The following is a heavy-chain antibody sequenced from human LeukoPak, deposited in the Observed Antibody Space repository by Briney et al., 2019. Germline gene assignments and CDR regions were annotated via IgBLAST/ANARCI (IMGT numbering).Heavy chain of an antibody. J-gene: IGHJ4*02. D-gene: IGHD6-19*01. CDR1: GYTFTSYG. CDR2: INPNSGNT. Sequence: ASVKVSCKASGYTFTSYGISWVRQAPGQGLEWMGWINPNSGNTGYAQKFQGRVTMTRNTSISTAYMELSSLRSEDTAVYYCAREGSSGWLPPLDYWGQGTLVTVSS. V-gene: IGHV1-8*02. CDR3: AREGSSGWLPPLDY.